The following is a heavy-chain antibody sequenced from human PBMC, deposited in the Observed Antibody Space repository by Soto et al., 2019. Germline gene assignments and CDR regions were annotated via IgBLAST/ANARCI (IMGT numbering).Heavy chain of an antibody. Sequence: GSLRLSCAVSGFTFSNYYIHWVRQAPGKGLEWVSSIRSGRDTFYADSVKGRFSISRDDATSSVSLQMNSLRGEDTAVYFCAREETAWPLAYGLDVWGQGTTVTVSS. D-gene: IGHD2-21*02. V-gene: IGHV3-21*01. CDR1: GFTFSNYY. J-gene: IGHJ6*02. CDR3: AREETAWPLAYGLDV. CDR2: IRSGRDT.